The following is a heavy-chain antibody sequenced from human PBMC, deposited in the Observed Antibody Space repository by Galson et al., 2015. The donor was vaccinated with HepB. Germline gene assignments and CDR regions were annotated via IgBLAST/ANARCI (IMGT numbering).Heavy chain of an antibody. CDR2: IIPFLGIT. D-gene: IGHD5-18*01. J-gene: IGHJ6*02. CDR3: ARELDVDSAMGGYYFYGMDV. CDR1: RGTFTSYT. V-gene: IGHV1-69*02. Sequence: SVKVSCKASRGTFTSYTFTWVRQAPGQGLEWMGRIIPFLGITNYAQKFRGRVTITADKSTSTAYMELSSLRSGDTAIYYCARELDVDSAMGGYYFYGMDVWGPGTTVSVFS.